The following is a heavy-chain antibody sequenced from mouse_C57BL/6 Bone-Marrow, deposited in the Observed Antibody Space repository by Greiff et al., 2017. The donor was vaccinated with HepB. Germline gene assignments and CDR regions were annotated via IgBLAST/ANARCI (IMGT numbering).Heavy chain of an antibody. CDR2: ISYDGSN. CDR1: GYSITSGYY. D-gene: IGHD6-1*01. CDR3: ARDSLFAY. V-gene: IGHV3-6*01. J-gene: IGHJ3*01. Sequence: EVKLMESGPGLVKPSQSLSLTCSVTGYSITSGYYWNWIRQFPGNKLEWMGYISYDGSNNYNPSLKNRISITRDTSKNQFFLKLNSVTTEDTATYYCARDSLFAYWGQGTLVTVSA.